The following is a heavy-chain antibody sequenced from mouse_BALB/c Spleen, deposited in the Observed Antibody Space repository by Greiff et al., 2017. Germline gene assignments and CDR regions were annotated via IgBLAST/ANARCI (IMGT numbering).Heavy chain of an antibody. J-gene: IGHJ3*01. Sequence: VKLQESGPGLVAPSQSLSITCTVSGFSLSRYSVHWVRQPPGKGLEWLGMIWGGGSTDYNSALKSRLSISKDNSKSQVFLKMNSLQTDDTAMYYCATYGSSYDWFAYWGQGTLVTVSA. CDR3: ATYGSSYDWFAY. V-gene: IGHV2-6-4*01. CDR1: GFSLSRYS. D-gene: IGHD1-1*01. CDR2: IWGGGST.